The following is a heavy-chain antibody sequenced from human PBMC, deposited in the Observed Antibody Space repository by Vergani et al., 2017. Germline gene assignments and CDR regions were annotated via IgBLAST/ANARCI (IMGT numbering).Heavy chain of an antibody. CDR1: GFTFSSYA. J-gene: IGHJ6*03. CDR3: AKXILPIGYYYYYMDV. CDR2: ISGSGGST. V-gene: IGHV3-23*01. Sequence: EVQLLESGGGLVQPGGSLRLSCAASGFTFSSYAMSWVRQAPGKGLEWVSAISGSGGSTYYADSVKGRFTISRDNSKNTLYLQMNSLRAEDTAVYYCAKXILPIGYYYYYMDVWGKGTTVTVSS. D-gene: IGHD3-9*01.